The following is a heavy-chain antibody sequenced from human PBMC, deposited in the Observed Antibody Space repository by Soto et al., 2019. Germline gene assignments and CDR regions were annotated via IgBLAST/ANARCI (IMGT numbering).Heavy chain of an antibody. D-gene: IGHD3-10*01. V-gene: IGHV3-7*04. CDR2: IKEDGSER. Sequence: EVQLVESGGGLVQPGGSLRLSCAASGFIFSHYWMSWVRQAPGKGLEWVANIKEDGSERYYVDSVKGRFTISRDNAKNSRYLQMNSLRAEDTAVYYCARATGADKEDYWGQGTLVTVSS. CDR3: ARATGADKEDY. J-gene: IGHJ4*02. CDR1: GFIFSHYW.